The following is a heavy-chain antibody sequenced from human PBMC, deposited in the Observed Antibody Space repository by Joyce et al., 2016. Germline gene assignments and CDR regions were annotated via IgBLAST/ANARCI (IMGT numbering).Heavy chain of an antibody. CDR3: ARLLAREPADY. D-gene: IGHD5-24*01. CDR1: GYSFNNCW. Sequence: EVHLVQSGPEVKKPGESLKISCQGSGYSFNNCWIGWVRQMPGKGLEGMVIIHPGYAETKYNPSFQGQVTISADKPIRTAYLHWRSLRASDTAMYFCARLLAREPADYWGQRTLVTVSS. CDR2: IHPGYAET. J-gene: IGHJ4*02. V-gene: IGHV5-51*01.